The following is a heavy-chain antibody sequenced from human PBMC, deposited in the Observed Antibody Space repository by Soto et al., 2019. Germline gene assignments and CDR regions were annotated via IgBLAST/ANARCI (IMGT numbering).Heavy chain of an antibody. CDR3: ARDHNGDSYGFIHYYYGMDA. D-gene: IGHD5-18*01. J-gene: IGHJ6*02. CDR2: INWNGGST. V-gene: IGHV3-20*04. Sequence: GGSLRLSCAASGFTFDDYGMSWVRQAPGKGLEWVSGINWNGGSTGYADSVKGRFTISRDNAKNSLYLQMNSLRAEDTALYYCARDHNGDSYGFIHYYYGMDAWGQGTTVTVSS. CDR1: GFTFDDYG.